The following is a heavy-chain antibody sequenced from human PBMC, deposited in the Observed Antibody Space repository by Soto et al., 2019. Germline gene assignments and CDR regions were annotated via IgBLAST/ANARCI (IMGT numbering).Heavy chain of an antibody. Sequence: QVQLQESGPGLVKPSQTLSLTCTVSGGSINSGGYYWTWIRQYPGKGLEWIGYIYSSGNTDYNPSLKSRVNMSVDTSKNQFSLKLSSVTAADTAMYYCARDRATSWFDPWGQGTLVTVSS. V-gene: IGHV4-31*03. CDR2: IYSSGNT. D-gene: IGHD5-12*01. CDR1: GGSINSGGYY. CDR3: ARDRATSWFDP. J-gene: IGHJ5*02.